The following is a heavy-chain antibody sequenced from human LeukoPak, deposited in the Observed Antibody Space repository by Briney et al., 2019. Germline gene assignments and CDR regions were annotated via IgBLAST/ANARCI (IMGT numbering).Heavy chain of an antibody. V-gene: IGHV4-4*07. Sequence: PSETLSLTCTVSGGSISSYYWSWIRQPAGKGLGWIGRIYTSGSTNYNPSLKSRVTMSVDTSKNQFSLKLSSVTAADTAVYYCARVVSPCSGGSCYPGDYYYYMDVRGKGTTVTVSS. J-gene: IGHJ6*03. CDR3: ARVVSPCSGGSCYPGDYYYYMDV. CDR2: IYTSGST. CDR1: GGSISSYY. D-gene: IGHD2-15*01.